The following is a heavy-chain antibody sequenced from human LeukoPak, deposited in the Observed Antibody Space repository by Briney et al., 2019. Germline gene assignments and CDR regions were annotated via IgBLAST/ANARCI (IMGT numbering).Heavy chain of an antibody. J-gene: IGHJ3*02. CDR3: ARAASPLPTVTSAFEI. D-gene: IGHD4-17*01. CDR2: ISSSSPSYI. Sequence: KTGGSLRLSCAASGFSFSSYSMNWVRQAPGKGLEWVASISSSSPSYIYYADSVKGRFTISRDNAKNSLYLQMNSLRGEDTAVYYCARAASPLPTVTSAFEIWGQGTILTVSS. V-gene: IGHV3-21*01. CDR1: GFSFSSYS.